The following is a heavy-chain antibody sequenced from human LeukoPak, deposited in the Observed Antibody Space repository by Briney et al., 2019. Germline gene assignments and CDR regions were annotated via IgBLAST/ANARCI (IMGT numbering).Heavy chain of an antibody. CDR3: AKVREQQLAY. D-gene: IGHD6-13*01. CDR1: GFIFNSYA. J-gene: IGHJ4*02. CDR2: ISYDGTNK. Sequence: PGGSLRLSCAASGFIFNSYAMHWVRQAPGKGLEWVAAISYDGTNKYYADSVKGRFTISRDNSKNTLYLQMNSLRAEDTAVYYCAKVREQQLAYWGQGTLVTVSS. V-gene: IGHV3-30*04.